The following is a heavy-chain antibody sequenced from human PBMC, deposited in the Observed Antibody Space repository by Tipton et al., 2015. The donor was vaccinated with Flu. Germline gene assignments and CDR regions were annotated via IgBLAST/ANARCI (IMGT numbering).Heavy chain of an antibody. Sequence: TLSLTCAVYGGSFSGYYWSWIRQPPGKGLEWIGEINHSGSTNYNPSLKSRVTISVDTSKNQFSLKLSSVTAADTAVYYCARTQKRGLRFLEWLDYWGQGTLVTVSS. CDR2: INHSGST. D-gene: IGHD3-3*01. CDR3: ARTQKRGLRFLEWLDY. CDR1: GGSFSGYY. V-gene: IGHV4-34*01. J-gene: IGHJ4*02.